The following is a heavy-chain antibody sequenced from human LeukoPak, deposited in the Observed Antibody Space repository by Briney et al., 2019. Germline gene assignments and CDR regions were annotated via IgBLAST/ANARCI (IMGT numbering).Heavy chain of an antibody. V-gene: IGHV3-21*01. D-gene: IGHD6-13*01. J-gene: IGHJ3*02. CDR3: ARGLDVVAASNDAFDI. Sequence: GGSLRLSCAASGFTFSSYAMNWVRQAPGKGLEWVSFISSSSSYIYYAESLKGRFTISRENAKNSLYLQLNSLRGEDTAVYYCARGLDVVAASNDAFDIWGQGTMVTVSS. CDR1: GFTFSSYA. CDR2: ISSSSSYI.